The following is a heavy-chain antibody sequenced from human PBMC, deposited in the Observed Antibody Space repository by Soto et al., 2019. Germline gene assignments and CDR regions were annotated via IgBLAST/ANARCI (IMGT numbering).Heavy chain of an antibody. CDR2: INHSVST. Sequence: QVQLQQWGAGLLKPSETLSLTCAVYGGSFSGYYWSWIRQPPGKGLEWIGEINHSVSTNYNPSLKSRVTISVATSKNQSSLKLSSVTAEDTAVYYGARDRNSDDYVCGSYRPLLYGMDVWGKGTTVTVSS. V-gene: IGHV4-34*01. D-gene: IGHD3-16*02. CDR3: ARDRNSDDYVCGSYRPLLYGMDV. CDR1: GGSFSGYY. J-gene: IGHJ6*04.